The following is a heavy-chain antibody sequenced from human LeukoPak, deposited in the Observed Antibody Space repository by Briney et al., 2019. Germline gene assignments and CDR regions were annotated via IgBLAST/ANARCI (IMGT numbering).Heavy chain of an antibody. V-gene: IGHV1-2*04. CDR3: ARDTGGLLWFGELDENWFDP. J-gene: IGHJ5*02. CDR1: GYTFTGYY. Sequence: ASVKVSCKASGYTFTGYYMHWVRQAPGQGLEWMGWINPNSGGTNYAQKFQGWATMTRDTSISTAYMELSRLRSDDTAVYYCARDTGGLLWFGELDENWFDPWGQGTLVTVSS. D-gene: IGHD3-10*01. CDR2: INPNSGGT.